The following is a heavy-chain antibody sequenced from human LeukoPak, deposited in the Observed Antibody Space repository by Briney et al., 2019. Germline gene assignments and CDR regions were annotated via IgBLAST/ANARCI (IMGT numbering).Heavy chain of an antibody. V-gene: IGHV3-7*01. CDR2: IKQDGSEK. D-gene: IGHD1-26*01. J-gene: IGHJ5*02. CDR1: GFTFSSYW. Sequence: PGGSLRLSCAASGFTFSSYWMSWVRQAPGKGLEWVANIKQDGSEKYYVDSVKGRFTISRDNAKNSLYLQMNSLRAEDTAVYYCARVRELRSQVSWFDPWGQGTLVTVSS. CDR3: ARVRELRSQVSWFDP.